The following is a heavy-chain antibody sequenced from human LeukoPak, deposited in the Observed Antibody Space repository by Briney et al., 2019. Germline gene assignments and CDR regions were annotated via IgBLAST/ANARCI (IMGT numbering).Heavy chain of an antibody. V-gene: IGHV3-23*01. CDR1: GFTLSTYA. D-gene: IGHD4-17*01. CDR2: IGSDYKT. CDR3: ANHDGDLGH. Sequence: GGSLRLSCAASGFTLSTYAMSWVRQAPGKGLEWVSSIGSDYKTHYSESVKGRFTISRDNSKNTLYLQMNSLRTEDTAVYYCANHDGDLGHWGQGTLVTVSS. J-gene: IGHJ4*02.